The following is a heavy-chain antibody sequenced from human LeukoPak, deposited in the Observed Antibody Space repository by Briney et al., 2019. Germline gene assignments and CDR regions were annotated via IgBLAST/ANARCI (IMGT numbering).Heavy chain of an antibody. CDR2: IYYSGST. V-gene: IGHV4-59*01. J-gene: IGHJ4*02. Sequence: PSGTLSLTCTVSGGSISSYYWSWIRQPPGKGLEWIGYIYYSGSTNYNPSLKSRVTISVDTSKNQFSLKLSSVTAANTAVYYCARIVATMPDDYWGQGTLVTVSS. D-gene: IGHD5-12*01. CDR1: GGSISSYY. CDR3: ARIVATMPDDY.